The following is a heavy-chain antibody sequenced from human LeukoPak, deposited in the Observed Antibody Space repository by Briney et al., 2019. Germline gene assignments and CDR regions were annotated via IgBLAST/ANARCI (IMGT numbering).Heavy chain of an antibody. CDR2: INHSGST. J-gene: IGHJ6*03. V-gene: IGHV4-34*01. D-gene: IGHD2-2*01. CDR3: ARASAVVPAANKTGYYYYMDV. Sequence: PSETLSLTCAVYGGSFSGYYWSWIRQPPGKGLEWIGEINHSGSTNYNPSLKSRVTISVDTSKNQFSLELSSVTAADTAVYYCARASAVVPAANKTGYYYYMDVWGKGTTVTVSS. CDR1: GGSFSGYY.